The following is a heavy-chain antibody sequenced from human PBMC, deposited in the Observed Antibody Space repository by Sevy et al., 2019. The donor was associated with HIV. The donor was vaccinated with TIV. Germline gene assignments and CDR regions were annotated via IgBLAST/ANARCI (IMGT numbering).Heavy chain of an antibody. CDR3: ARAGRSGGSCFRFDP. V-gene: IGHV1-69*06. CDR2: IIPIFGTA. D-gene: IGHD2-15*01. Sequence: ASVKVSCKASGGTFSSYAISWVRQAPGQGLEWMGGIIPIFGTANYAQKFQGRVTITADKSTSTAYMELSSLRSEDTALYYCARAGRSGGSCFRFDPWGQGTLVTVSS. J-gene: IGHJ5*02. CDR1: GGTFSSYA.